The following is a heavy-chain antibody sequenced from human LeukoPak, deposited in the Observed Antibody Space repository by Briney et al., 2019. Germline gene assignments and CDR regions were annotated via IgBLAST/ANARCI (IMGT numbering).Heavy chain of an antibody. CDR3: ARGDGHHFDY. CDR2: IIPILGIA. CDR1: GGTFSSYA. D-gene: IGHD5-24*01. Sequence: SVKVSCKASGGTFSSYAISWVRQTPGQGLEWMGRIIPILGIANYAQKFQGRVTITADKSTSTAYMELSSLRSEDTAVYYCARGDGHHFDYWGQGTLVTVSS. V-gene: IGHV1-69*04. J-gene: IGHJ4*02.